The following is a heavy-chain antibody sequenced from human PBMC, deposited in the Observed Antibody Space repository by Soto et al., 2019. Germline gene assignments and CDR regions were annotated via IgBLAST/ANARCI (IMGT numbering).Heavy chain of an antibody. D-gene: IGHD4-17*01. CDR1: GFTFSSYE. V-gene: IGHV3-48*03. CDR3: ARGTTVVTPDYYYGMDV. Sequence: GGSLRLSCAASGFTFSSYEMNWVRQAPGKGLEWVSYISSSGSTIYYADSVKGRFTISRDNAKNSLYLQMNSLRAEDTAVYYCARGTTVVTPDYYYGMDVWGQGTTVTVSS. CDR2: ISSSGSTI. J-gene: IGHJ6*02.